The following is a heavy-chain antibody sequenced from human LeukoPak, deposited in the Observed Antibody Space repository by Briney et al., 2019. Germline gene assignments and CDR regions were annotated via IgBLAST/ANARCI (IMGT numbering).Heavy chain of an antibody. CDR3: ARDLGFWNGYSYYYYGMDV. J-gene: IGHJ6*02. CDR2: ISDSDTST. D-gene: IGHD3-3*01. V-gene: IGHV3-23*01. Sequence: GGSLRLSCAASGFTFNNYAMSWVRQAPGKGLEWVSVISDSDTSTYYAESVKGRFTISRDNSKNTLHLQMNSLRAEDTAVYYCARDLGFWNGYSYYYYGMDVWGQGTTVTVSS. CDR1: GFTFNNYA.